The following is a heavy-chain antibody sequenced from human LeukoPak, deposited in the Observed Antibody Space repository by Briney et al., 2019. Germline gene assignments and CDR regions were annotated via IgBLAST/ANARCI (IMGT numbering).Heavy chain of an antibody. Sequence: NPGGSPRLSCAASGFTFSSYSMNWVRQAPGKGLEWVSSISSSSSYIYYADSVKGRFTISRDNAKNSLYLQMNSLRAEDTAVYYCARVRNYYDSSGYADYWGQGTLVTVSS. CDR3: ARVRNYYDSSGYADY. CDR1: GFTFSSYS. CDR2: ISSSSSYI. D-gene: IGHD3-22*01. J-gene: IGHJ4*02. V-gene: IGHV3-21*01.